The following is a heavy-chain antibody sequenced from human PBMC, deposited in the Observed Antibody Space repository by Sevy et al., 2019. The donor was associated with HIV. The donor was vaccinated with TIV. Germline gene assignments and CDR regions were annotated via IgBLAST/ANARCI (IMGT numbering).Heavy chain of an antibody. Sequence: GGSLRLSCVASGFIFSSYEMNWVRQAPGKGLEWVSYITNSGSSVYYSDSVRGRFTISRDNAKNSLFLQMNSLRVEDTALYYCARDLPPSATTLSHFDYWGRGTLVTVSS. CDR3: ARDLPPSATTLSHFDY. CDR1: GFIFSSYE. D-gene: IGHD4-17*01. CDR2: ITNSGSSV. J-gene: IGHJ4*02. V-gene: IGHV3-48*03.